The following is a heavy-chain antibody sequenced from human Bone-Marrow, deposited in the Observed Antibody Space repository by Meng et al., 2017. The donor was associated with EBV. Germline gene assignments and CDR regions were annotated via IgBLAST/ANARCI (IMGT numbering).Heavy chain of an antibody. V-gene: IGHV3-30-3*01. CDR1: GFTFSSYA. CDR2: ISYDGSNK. J-gene: IGHJ4*02. CDR3: ARVPRGWPSDY. Sequence: VQLVESGGGVVQPGRSLRLCCAASGFTFSSYAMHWVRQAPGKGLEWVAVISYDGSNKYYADSVKGRFTISRDNSKNTLYLQMNSLRAEDTAVYYCARVPRGWPSDYWGQGTLVTVSS. D-gene: IGHD3-10*01.